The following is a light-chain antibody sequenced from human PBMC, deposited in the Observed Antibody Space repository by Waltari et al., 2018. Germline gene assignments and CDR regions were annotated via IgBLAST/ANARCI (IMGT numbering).Light chain of an antibody. CDR1: SLRSYY. CDR2: GKN. Sequence: SSELPQAPAVSVALGQPVRITCQGDSLRSYYASWYQQKPGQAPVLVIYGKNNRPSGIPDRFSGSSSGNTASLTITGAQAEDEADYYCNSRDSSGNHRVVFGGGTKLTVL. J-gene: IGLJ2*01. V-gene: IGLV3-19*01. CDR3: NSRDSSGNHRVV.